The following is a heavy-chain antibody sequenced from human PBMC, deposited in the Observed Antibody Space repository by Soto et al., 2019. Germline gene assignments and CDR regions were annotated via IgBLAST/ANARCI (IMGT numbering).Heavy chain of an antibody. CDR3: VKDPTGDLVWYFDL. CDR2: VSSDGGRT. J-gene: IGHJ2*01. V-gene: IGHV3-23*01. D-gene: IGHD7-27*01. CDR1: GFAFSKYA. Sequence: EMQLLESGGGLAQPGGSLRLSCVASGFAFSKYAINWVRQAPGKGLEWVSSVSSDGGRTYYADSVKGRFTISRDNSKNTVFLQMDTLSAEDSAVYFCVKDPTGDLVWYFDLWGRGTLVTGPS.